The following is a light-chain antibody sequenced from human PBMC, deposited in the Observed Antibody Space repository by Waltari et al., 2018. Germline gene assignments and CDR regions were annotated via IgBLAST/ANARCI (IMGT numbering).Light chain of an antibody. CDR3: ATWDNSLSEVV. J-gene: IGLJ2*01. Sequence: QSVLTQPPSVSAAPAQKVTISCSRSSSNIGNYYVSWYHHLPGTAPKLPIYDNNKRPSGIPDRCSAAKSGTSATLGITGLQIGDEADYYCATWDNSLSEVVFGGGTKLTVL. V-gene: IGLV1-51*01. CDR1: SSNIGNYY. CDR2: DNN.